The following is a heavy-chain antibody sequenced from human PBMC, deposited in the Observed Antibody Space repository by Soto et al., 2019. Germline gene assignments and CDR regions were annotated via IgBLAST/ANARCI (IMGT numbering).Heavy chain of an antibody. J-gene: IGHJ4*02. CDR1: GYGFTPYG. CDR2: ISAHNGNT. D-gene: IGHD1-1*01. V-gene: IGHV1-18*01. Sequence: QVHLVQSGAEVKKPGASVKVSCKGSGYGFTPYGITWVRQAPGQGLEWMAWISAHNGNTNDAQKLPGRVTVTRDTSTSTAYMELRSLRSDDTAVYDGVRGRYGDYWGQGALVTGSS. CDR3: VRGRYGDY.